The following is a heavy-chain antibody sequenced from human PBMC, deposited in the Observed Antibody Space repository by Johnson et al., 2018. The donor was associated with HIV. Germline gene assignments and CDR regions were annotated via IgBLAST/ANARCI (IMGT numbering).Heavy chain of an antibody. CDR1: GFTFSDYA. CDR2: ISSSGSTI. CDR3: AKDGYNFYLDI. J-gene: IGHJ3*02. D-gene: IGHD5-24*01. Sequence: VQVVESGGGVVQPGRSLRLSCAASGFTFSDYAIHWVRQAPGKGLEWVSYISSSGSTIYYADSVKGRFTISRDNAKNSLYLQMNSLRAEDTAVYYCAKDGYNFYLDIWGQGTMVTVSS. V-gene: IGHV3-11*01.